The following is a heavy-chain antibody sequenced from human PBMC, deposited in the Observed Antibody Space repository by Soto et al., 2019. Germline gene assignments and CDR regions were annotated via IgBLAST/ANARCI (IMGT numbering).Heavy chain of an antibody. V-gene: IGHV3-30*18. Sequence: PGGSLRLSCAASGFTFSSYGMHWVRQAPGKGLEWVAVISYDGSNKYYADSVKGRFTISRDNSKNTLYLQMNSLRAEDTAVYYCAKGPYSSGWYSPDYYYGMDVWGQGTTVTVSS. CDR2: ISYDGSNK. CDR1: GFTFSSYG. D-gene: IGHD6-19*01. CDR3: AKGPYSSGWYSPDYYYGMDV. J-gene: IGHJ6*02.